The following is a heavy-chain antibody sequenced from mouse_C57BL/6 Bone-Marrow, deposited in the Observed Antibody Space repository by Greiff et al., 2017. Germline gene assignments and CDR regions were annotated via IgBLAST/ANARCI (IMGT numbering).Heavy chain of an antibody. CDR3: ARRREWYPGFAY. J-gene: IGHJ3*01. D-gene: IGHD2-1*01. V-gene: IGHV1-82*01. Sequence: QVQLQQSGPELVKPGASVKISCKASGYAFSSSWMNWVKQRPGKGLEWIGRIYPGDGDTNYNGKFKGKATLTADKSSSTAYMQLSSLTSEDSAVYFCARRREWYPGFAYWGQGTLVTVSA. CDR2: IYPGDGDT. CDR1: GYAFSSSW.